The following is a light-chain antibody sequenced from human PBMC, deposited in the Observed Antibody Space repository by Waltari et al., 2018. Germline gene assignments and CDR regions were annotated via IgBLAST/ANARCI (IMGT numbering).Light chain of an antibody. CDR1: QSVRGDF. CDR2: GAS. Sequence: EIVLTQSPGTLSLSPGERATLSCRASQSVRGDFLAWYQQKPGQAPGPLIYGASKRATGSPDRLSGSGSGTDFTLTISRLEPEDFAVYFCQQYVNSLITFGPGTKVEIK. J-gene: IGKJ3*01. V-gene: IGKV3-20*01. CDR3: QQYVNSLIT.